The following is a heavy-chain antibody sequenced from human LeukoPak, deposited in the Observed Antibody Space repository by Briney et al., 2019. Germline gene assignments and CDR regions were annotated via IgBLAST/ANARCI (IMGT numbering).Heavy chain of an antibody. V-gene: IGHV1-69*13. CDR2: IIPIFGTA. CDR1: GGTFSSYA. CDR3: ARTAAAGTGGWFDP. J-gene: IGHJ5*02. Sequence: SVTVSCKASGGTFSSYAISWVRQAPGQGLEWMGGIIPIFGTANYAQKFQGRVTITADESTSTAYMELSSLRSEDTAVYYCARTAAAGTGGWFDPWGQGTLVTVSS. D-gene: IGHD6-13*01.